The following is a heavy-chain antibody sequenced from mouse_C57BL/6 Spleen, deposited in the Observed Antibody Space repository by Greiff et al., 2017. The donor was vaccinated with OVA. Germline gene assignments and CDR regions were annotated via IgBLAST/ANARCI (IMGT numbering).Heavy chain of an antibody. CDR1: GFTITSYW. Sequence: QVQLQQPGAELVMPGASVKLSCKASGFTITSYWMHWVKQRPGQGLEWIGEIDPYDSYTKYTQKFKGKSTLTVDKSSSTAYLQISSLTSEDSAVYDCARSYRNYGDYWGQGTTLTGAS. D-gene: IGHD2-5*01. CDR3: ARSYRNYGDY. V-gene: IGHV1-69*01. J-gene: IGHJ2*01. CDR2: IDPYDSYT.